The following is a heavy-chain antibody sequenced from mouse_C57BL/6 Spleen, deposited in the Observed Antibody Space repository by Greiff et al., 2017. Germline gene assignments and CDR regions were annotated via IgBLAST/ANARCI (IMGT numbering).Heavy chain of an antibody. CDR3: ARSEIDGYSSYFDY. Sequence: VQLQQPGTELVKPGASVKLSCKASGYTFTSYWMHWVKQRTEQGLEWIGRIDPEDGETKYAPKFQGKATITADTSSNTAYLQLSSLTSEDTAVYYCARSEIDGYSSYFDYWGQGTTLTVSS. CDR1: GYTFTSYW. CDR2: IDPEDGET. J-gene: IGHJ2*01. D-gene: IGHD2-3*01. V-gene: IGHV14-2*01.